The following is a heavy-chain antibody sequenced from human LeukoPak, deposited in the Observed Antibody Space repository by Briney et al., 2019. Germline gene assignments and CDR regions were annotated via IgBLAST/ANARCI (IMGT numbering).Heavy chain of an antibody. V-gene: IGHV4-34*01. CDR2: INRSGST. Sequence: SETLSLTCAVYGGSFSGYYWSWIRQPPGKGLEWIGEINRSGSTNYNPSLKSRVTLSVDTSKNQFSLKLSSVTAADTAVYYCARGVRDYDILNYWGQGTLVTVSS. D-gene: IGHD3-9*01. CDR1: GGSFSGYY. CDR3: ARGVRDYDILNY. J-gene: IGHJ4*02.